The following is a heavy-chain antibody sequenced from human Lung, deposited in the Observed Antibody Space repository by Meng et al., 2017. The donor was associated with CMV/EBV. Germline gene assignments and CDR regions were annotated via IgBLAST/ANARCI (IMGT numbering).Heavy chain of an antibody. D-gene: IGHD3-3*01. CDR2: IKGDDNKK. V-gene: IGHV3-7*01. J-gene: IGHJ3*02. CDR1: GFTFSRYW. Sequence: GEXXTISCAASGFTFSRYWMVWVRQAPGKGLEWVANIKGDDNKKYYLDSVKGRFTISRDNAKNSLYLQMNSLRAEDTAVYYCARDLNPSYKDFWADAFDIXGQGXLVTVS. CDR3: ARDLNPSYKDFWADAFDI.